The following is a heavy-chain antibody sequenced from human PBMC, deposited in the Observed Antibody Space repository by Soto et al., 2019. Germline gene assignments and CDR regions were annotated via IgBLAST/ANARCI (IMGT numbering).Heavy chain of an antibody. CDR1: LFTFVDLW. V-gene: IGHV3-15*01. CDR2: IKSKTDGGTT. Sequence: PVVSMRRRCAVSLFTFVDLWRSWVRQDPRNGLEWVGRIKSKTDGGTTDYAAPVKGRFTISRDDSKNTLYLQMNSLKTEDTAVYYCTTETYCGGDCYSKPAYWGQGTLVTVAS. D-gene: IGHD2-21*02. J-gene: IGHJ4*02. CDR3: TTETYCGGDCYSKPAY.